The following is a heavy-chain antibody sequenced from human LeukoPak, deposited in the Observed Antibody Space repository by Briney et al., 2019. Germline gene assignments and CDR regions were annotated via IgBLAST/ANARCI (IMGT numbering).Heavy chain of an antibody. Sequence: ASVKVSCKTSGYTFTNYAIHWVRQAPGQGLEWMGWINAGNGNTKYSQKFQGRVTITRDTSASTAYMELSSLRSEDTAVYYCSLRRGVDYWGQGTLVTVSS. V-gene: IGHV1-3*01. CDR2: INAGNGNT. CDR3: SLRRGVDY. D-gene: IGHD5-24*01. CDR1: GYTFTNYA. J-gene: IGHJ4*02.